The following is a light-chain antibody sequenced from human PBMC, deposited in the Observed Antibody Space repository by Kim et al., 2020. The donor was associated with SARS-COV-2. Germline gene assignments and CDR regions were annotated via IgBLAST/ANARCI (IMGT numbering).Light chain of an antibody. Sequence: QSALTQPRSVSGSLGQSVTISCTGTSSDVGGYNYVSWYRQHPGKAPKLMIYHVSKRPSGVPDRFSGSKSGNTASLTISGLQAEDEADYYCCSYAGSYMVFSEGNQLTVL. CDR2: HVS. CDR1: SSDVGGYNY. CDR3: CSYAGSYMV. J-gene: IGLJ2*01. V-gene: IGLV2-11*01.